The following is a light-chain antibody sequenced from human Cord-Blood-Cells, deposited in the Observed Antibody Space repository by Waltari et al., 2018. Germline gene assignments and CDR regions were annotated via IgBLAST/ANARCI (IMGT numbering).Light chain of an antibody. CDR2: PDS. CDR1: KLGDKY. V-gene: IGLV3-1*01. J-gene: IGLJ2*01. Sequence: SYELTQPTSVSVSPGQTASITCSGDKLGDKYACWYQKKPGQSPVLVIYPDSKRPSGIPERFSGSNSGNTATLTISGTQAMDEADYYCQAWDSSTDNVVFGGGTKLTVL. CDR3: QAWDSSTDNVV.